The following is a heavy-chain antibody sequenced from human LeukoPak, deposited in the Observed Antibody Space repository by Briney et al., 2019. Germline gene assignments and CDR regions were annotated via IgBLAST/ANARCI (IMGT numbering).Heavy chain of an antibody. V-gene: IGHV4-34*01. D-gene: IGHD3-10*01. J-gene: IGHJ4*02. CDR2: INHSGTT. Sequence: SSETLSLTCAVYGGSFSGYYWSWIRQPPGKGLEWIGEINHSGTTKYNPSLESRVTISVDTSKNQFSLKLRSVTAADTAVYYCAREMVRAEDYWGQGTLVTVSS. CDR1: GGSFSGYY. CDR3: AREMVRAEDY.